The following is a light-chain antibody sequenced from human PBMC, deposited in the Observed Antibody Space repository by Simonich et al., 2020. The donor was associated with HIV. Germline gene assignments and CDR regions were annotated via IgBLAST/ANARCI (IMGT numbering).Light chain of an antibody. CDR2: DVT. CDR3: CSYAGSYTWV. Sequence: QSALTQPRPVSGSPGQPVTIPCTGTSSDVGGHNYVSWYQQHPGKAPKLMIYDVTKRPSGGPDRFSGSKSGNTASLTISGLQAEDEADYYCCSYAGSYTWVFGGGTKLTIL. V-gene: IGLV2-11*01. J-gene: IGLJ3*02. CDR1: SSDVGGHNY.